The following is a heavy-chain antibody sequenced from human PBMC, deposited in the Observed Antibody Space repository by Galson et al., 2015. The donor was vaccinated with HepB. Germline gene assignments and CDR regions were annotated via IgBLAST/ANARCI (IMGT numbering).Heavy chain of an antibody. CDR2: IIPIFGTA. V-gene: IGHV1-69*13. J-gene: IGHJ5*02. CDR1: GYTFTGYY. CDR3: ARDEAPCTIYGVCDNWFDP. D-gene: IGHD2-8*01. Sequence: SVKVSCKASGYTFTGYYMHWVRQAPGQGLEWMGGIIPIFGTANYAQKFQGRVTITADESTSTAYMELSSLRSEDTAVYYCARDEAPCTIYGVCDNWFDPWGQGTLVTVSS.